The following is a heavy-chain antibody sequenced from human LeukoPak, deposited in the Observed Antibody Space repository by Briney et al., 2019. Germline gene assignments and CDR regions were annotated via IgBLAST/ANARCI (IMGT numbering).Heavy chain of an antibody. CDR1: GGSISSGSYY. D-gene: IGHD5-12*01. V-gene: IGHV4-61*02. J-gene: IGHJ6*03. CDR2: IYTSGST. Sequence: SGTLSLTCAVSGGSISSGSYYWSWIRQPAGKGLEWIGRIYTSGSTNYNPSLKSRVTISVDTSKNQFSLKLSSVTAADTAVYYCARAIVATINYYYYYMDVWGKGTTVTISS. CDR3: ARAIVATINYYYYYMDV.